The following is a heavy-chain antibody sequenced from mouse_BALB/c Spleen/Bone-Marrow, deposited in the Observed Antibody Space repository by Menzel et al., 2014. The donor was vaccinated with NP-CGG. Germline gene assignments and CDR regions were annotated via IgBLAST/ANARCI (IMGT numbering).Heavy chain of an antibody. CDR1: GFAFSSYD. V-gene: IGHV5-12-1*01. CDR2: ISSGGGST. CDR3: ARHMIRGFAY. Sequence: EVQLVESGGGLVKPGGSLKLSCAASGFAFSSYDMSWVRRTPEKRLEWVAYISSGGGSTYYSDTVKGRFTISRDNAKNTLYLEMSSLKSEDTAMYYCARHMIRGFAYWGQGTLVTVSA. D-gene: IGHD2-4*01. J-gene: IGHJ3*01.